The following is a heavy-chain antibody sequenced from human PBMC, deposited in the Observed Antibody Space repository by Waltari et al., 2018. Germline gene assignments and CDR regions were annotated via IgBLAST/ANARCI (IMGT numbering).Heavy chain of an antibody. J-gene: IGHJ4*02. CDR3: ANRWIRF. V-gene: IGHV3-23*04. D-gene: IGHD5-12*01. CDR1: GFTFSNYA. Sequence: EVQLVESGGGLVQPGGSLRLSCAASGFTFSNYAMSWVRQAPGGGLDWVSAISGSGDSTHYADSVKGRFTISRDNSKNTLYLQMNSLRAEDTAVYFCANRWIRFWGQGTLVTVSS. CDR2: ISGSGDST.